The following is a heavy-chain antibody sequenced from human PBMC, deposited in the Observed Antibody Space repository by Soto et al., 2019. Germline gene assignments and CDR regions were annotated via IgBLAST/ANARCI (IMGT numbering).Heavy chain of an antibody. Sequence: ASVKVSCKASGYTFTGYYMHWVRQAPGQGLEWMGWINPNSGGTNYAQKFQGRVTMTRDTSISTAYMELSGLRSDDTAVYYCARELDYGDYEVVDYWGQGTLVTVSS. J-gene: IGHJ4*02. CDR1: GYTFTGYY. CDR3: ARELDYGDYEVVDY. CDR2: INPNSGGT. V-gene: IGHV1-2*02. D-gene: IGHD4-17*01.